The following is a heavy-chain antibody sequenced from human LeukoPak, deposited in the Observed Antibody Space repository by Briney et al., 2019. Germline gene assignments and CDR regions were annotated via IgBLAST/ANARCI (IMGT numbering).Heavy chain of an antibody. CDR2: IKQDGSEK. Sequence: GPLRLSCAASGFTFSNYWMSWVRQAPGKGLEWVANIKQDGSEKYYVDSVKGRFTISRDNAKNSLYLQMNSLRAEDTAVYDCARSSMWLSYGMDVRGQGTTVTVSS. D-gene: IGHD6-19*01. CDR3: ARSSMWLSYGMDV. J-gene: IGHJ6*02. CDR1: GFTFSNYW. V-gene: IGHV3-7*01.